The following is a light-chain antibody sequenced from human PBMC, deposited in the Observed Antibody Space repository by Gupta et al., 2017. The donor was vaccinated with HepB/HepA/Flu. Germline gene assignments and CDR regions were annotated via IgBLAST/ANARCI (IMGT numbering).Light chain of an antibody. CDR1: QSLLHSNGYNY. CDR3: MQALQTSIT. CDR2: LGS. J-gene: IGKJ5*01. Sequence: EIVMTQSPLSLPVTPGEPASISCRSSQSLLHSNGYNYLDWYLQKPGQSPQLLIYLGSNRASGVPDRFSGCGSGTDFTLKISRVEAEDVGVYYCMQALQTSITFGQGTRLEIK. V-gene: IGKV2-28*01.